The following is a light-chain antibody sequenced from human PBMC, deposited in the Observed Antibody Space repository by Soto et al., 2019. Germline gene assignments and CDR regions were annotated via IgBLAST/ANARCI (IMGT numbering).Light chain of an antibody. J-gene: IGKJ3*01. Sequence: DIQMTQSPSSLSASVGDRVTITWQASQDISNYLNWYQQKPGKAPKLLIYDASNLETGVPSRFSGSGSGTDFTFTISSMQPEDIKTYYRQQYDNLPLFGPGTKVDIE. CDR1: QDISNY. CDR3: QQYDNLPL. CDR2: DAS. V-gene: IGKV1-33*01.